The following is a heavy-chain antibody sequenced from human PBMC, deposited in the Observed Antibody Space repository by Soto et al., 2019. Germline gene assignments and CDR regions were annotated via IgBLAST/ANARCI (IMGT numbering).Heavy chain of an antibody. J-gene: IGHJ4*02. Sequence: SETLSLTCTVSGGSISSYYWSWIRKPPGKGLEWIGYIYYSGSTNYNPSLKSRVTISVDTSKNQFSLKLSSVTAADTAVYYCARAHSRLRYFDWPHWGQGTLVTVSS. D-gene: IGHD3-9*01. CDR2: IYYSGST. CDR3: ARAHSRLRYFDWPH. CDR1: GGSISSYY. V-gene: IGHV4-59*01.